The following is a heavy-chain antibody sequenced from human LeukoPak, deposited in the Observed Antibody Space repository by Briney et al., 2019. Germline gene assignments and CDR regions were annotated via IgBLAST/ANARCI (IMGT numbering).Heavy chain of an antibody. CDR1: GFTFSSYA. CDR3: ARHLYSNGWYNCFDY. J-gene: IGHJ4*02. Sequence: PGGSLRLSCTASGFTFSSYAIHWVRQAPGKGLEWVAVIGSDGSNKYYADSVKGRFTISRDNSKNTLNLQMNSLRAEDTAVYYCARHLYSNGWYNCFDYWGQGTLVTVSS. V-gene: IGHV3-33*08. CDR2: IGSDGSNK. D-gene: IGHD6-19*01.